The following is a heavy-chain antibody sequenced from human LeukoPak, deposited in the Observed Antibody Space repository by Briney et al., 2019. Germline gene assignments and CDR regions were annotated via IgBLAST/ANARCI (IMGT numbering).Heavy chain of an antibody. CDR1: GASIGSSNYY. CDR2: VSYTGRT. J-gene: IGHJ4*02. V-gene: IGHV4-39*02. Sequence: SSETLSLTCPVSGASIGSSNYYWAWIRQPPGKELEWIGTVSYTGRTYYNPSLKRRVSISVDTSKNHFSLSLSSVTAADTAVYFCARLGYCSGGTCCHDYWGQGTLVTVSS. D-gene: IGHD2-15*01. CDR3: ARLGYCSGGTCCHDY.